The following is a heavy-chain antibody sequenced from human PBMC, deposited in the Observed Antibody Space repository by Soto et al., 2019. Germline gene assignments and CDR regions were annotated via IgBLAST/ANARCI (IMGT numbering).Heavy chain of an antibody. CDR3: AREGRHSGGMRESWFDP. D-gene: IGHD3-10*01. CDR1: GDSISSRSHY. Sequence: SETLSLTCAVSGDSISSRSHYWNWIRRVTGKGLEFIGYIFYTWATYYNPSLRGRISMSVDTSKNQFSLTLRSVTAADTAIYYCAREGRHSGGMRESWFDPWGQGPQVTVSS. CDR2: IFYTWAT. V-gene: IGHV4-31*11. J-gene: IGHJ5*02.